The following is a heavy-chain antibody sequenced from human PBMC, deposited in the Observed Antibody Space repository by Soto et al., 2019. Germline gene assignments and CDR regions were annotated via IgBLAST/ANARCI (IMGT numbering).Heavy chain of an antibody. D-gene: IGHD3-9*01. CDR3: ARVYVLRYFDFDY. J-gene: IGHJ4*02. Sequence: PSETLSLTCTVSGGSISSGGYYWSWIRQHPGKGLEWIGYIYYSGSTYYNPSLKSRVTISVDTSKNQFSLKLSSVTAADTAVYYCARVYVLRYFDFDYCGQGPLVTVS. V-gene: IGHV4-31*03. CDR1: GGSISSGGYY. CDR2: IYYSGST.